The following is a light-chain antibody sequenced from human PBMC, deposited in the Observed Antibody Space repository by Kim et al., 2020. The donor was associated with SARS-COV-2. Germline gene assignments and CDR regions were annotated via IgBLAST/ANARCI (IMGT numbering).Light chain of an antibody. V-gene: IGKV1-39*01. CDR1: QSISTY. Sequence: DIQMTQSPSSLSASVGDRVTITCRASQSISTYLNWYQQKLGKAPKLLIHGASNLQSGVPSRISGGGSATDFTLTINSLQPEDFGTYYCQQSYSTPRTFGQGTKLEI. CDR2: GAS. J-gene: IGKJ2*01. CDR3: QQSYSTPRT.